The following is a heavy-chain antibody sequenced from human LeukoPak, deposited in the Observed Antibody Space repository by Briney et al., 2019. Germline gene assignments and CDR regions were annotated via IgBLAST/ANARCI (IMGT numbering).Heavy chain of an antibody. CDR1: GGSISSYY. D-gene: IGHD5-18*01. V-gene: IGHV4-59*01. CDR2: IYYSGST. J-gene: IGHJ4*02. CDR3: ARSGYSYGHLYFDY. Sequence: SETLSLTCTVSGGSISSYYWSWIRQPPGEGLEWIGYIYYSGSTNYNPSLKSRVTISVDTSKNQFSLKLSSVTAADTAVYYCARSGYSYGHLYFDYWGQGTLVTVSS.